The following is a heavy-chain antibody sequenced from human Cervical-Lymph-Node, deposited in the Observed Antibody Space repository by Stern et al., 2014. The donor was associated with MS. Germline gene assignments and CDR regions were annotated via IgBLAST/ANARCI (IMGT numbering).Heavy chain of an antibody. D-gene: IGHD5-12*01. CDR3: ARSPATPSGYNRFDY. J-gene: IGHJ4*02. CDR2: IFPRDSNT. Sequence: EVQLVESGAEVKKPGESLKISCEASGYLFDDYWIGWVRQMSGRGLELVAIIFPRDSNTRYSPSVQGQVTISAAKSISTAYLQGRSLKASDPAMYYCARSPATPSGYNRFDYWGQGALVTVSS. CDR1: GYLFDDYW. V-gene: IGHV5-51*03.